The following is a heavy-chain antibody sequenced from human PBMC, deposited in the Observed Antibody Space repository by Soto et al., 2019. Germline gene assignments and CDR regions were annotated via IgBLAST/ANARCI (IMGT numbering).Heavy chain of an antibody. Sequence: QVQLVQSGAEVKKPGASVKVSCKASGYTFTSYDINWVRQATGQGLEWMGWMNPNSGNTGSAQKFQGRVTMTRNTSISTAYMELSSLRSEDTAVYYCARVHYGDDDYYFDYWGQGTLVTVSS. CDR1: GYTFTSYD. CDR2: MNPNSGNT. J-gene: IGHJ4*02. V-gene: IGHV1-8*01. D-gene: IGHD4-17*01. CDR3: ARVHYGDDDYYFDY.